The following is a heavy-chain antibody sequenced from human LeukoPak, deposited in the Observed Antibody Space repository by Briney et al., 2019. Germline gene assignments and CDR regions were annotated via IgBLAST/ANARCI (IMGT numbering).Heavy chain of an antibody. J-gene: IGHJ4*02. CDR2: ISSSSSTI. CDR3: ARGVVPAAILPGY. Sequence: GGSLRLSCAASGFTFSSYSMNWVRQAPGKGLEWVSYISSSSSTIYYVDSVKGRFTISRDNAKNSLYLQMNSLRAEDTAVYYCARGVVPAAILPGYWGQGTLVTVSS. CDR1: GFTFSSYS. V-gene: IGHV3-48*04. D-gene: IGHD2-2*01.